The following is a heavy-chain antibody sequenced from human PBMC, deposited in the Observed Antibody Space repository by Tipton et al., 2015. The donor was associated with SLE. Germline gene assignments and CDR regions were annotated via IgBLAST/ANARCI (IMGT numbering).Heavy chain of an antibody. CDR2: IYYSGST. CDR1: GGSISRYY. V-gene: IGHV4-59*01. Sequence: TLSLTCTVSGGSISRYYWSWIRQPPGKGLEWIGYIYYSGSTNYSPSLKSRVTISVDTSKIQFSLKLSSVTAADTAVYYCARGGYLYSGGFDYWGQGTLVTVSS. CDR3: ARGGYLYSGGFDY. J-gene: IGHJ4*02. D-gene: IGHD1-26*01.